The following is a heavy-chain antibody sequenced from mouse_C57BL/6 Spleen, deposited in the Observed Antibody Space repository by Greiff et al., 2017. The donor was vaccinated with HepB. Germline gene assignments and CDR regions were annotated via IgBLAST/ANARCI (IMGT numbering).Heavy chain of an antibody. CDR1: GYTFTSYW. CDR2: IHPNSGST. Sequence: QVQLQQPGAELVKPGASVKLSCKASGYTFTSYWMHWVKQRPGQGLEWIGMIHPNSGSTNYNEKFKSKATLTVDKSSSTAYMQLSSLTSEDSAVYCCARLGYDGGYYAMDYWGQGTSVTVSS. CDR3: ARLGYDGGYYAMDY. J-gene: IGHJ4*01. V-gene: IGHV1-64*01. D-gene: IGHD2-2*01.